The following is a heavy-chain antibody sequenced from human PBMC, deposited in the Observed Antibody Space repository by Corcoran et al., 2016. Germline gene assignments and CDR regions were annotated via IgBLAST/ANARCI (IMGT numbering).Heavy chain of an antibody. Sequence: QVQLVQSGAEVKKPGSSVKVSCKASGGTFSSYAISWVRQAPGQGLEWMGGIIPIFGTANYAQKFPGRVTITADESTSTAYKELSSLRSEDTAVYYCARSGPPSRGSYYSPHYYYYYGMDVWGQGTTVTVSS. J-gene: IGHJ6*02. CDR1: GGTFSSYA. CDR3: ARSGPPSRGSYYSPHYYYYYGMDV. CDR2: IIPIFGTA. V-gene: IGHV1-69*01. D-gene: IGHD1-26*01.